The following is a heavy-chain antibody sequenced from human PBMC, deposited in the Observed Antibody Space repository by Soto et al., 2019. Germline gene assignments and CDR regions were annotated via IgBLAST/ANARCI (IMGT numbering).Heavy chain of an antibody. Sequence: QVQLVQSGAEVKKPGASVKVSCKVSGYTLTELSMHWVRQAPGKGLEWMGGFDPEDGETIYAQKFQGRVTMTDDTSTDTAYVELSSLRSENTAVYYCATDSLGYSGYYRSIRDYWGQGTLVTVSS. D-gene: IGHD5-12*01. CDR1: GYTLTELS. V-gene: IGHV1-24*01. CDR2: FDPEDGET. J-gene: IGHJ4*02. CDR3: ATDSLGYSGYYRSIRDY.